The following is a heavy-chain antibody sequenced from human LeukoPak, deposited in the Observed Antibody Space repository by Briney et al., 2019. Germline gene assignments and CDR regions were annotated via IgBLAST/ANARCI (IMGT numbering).Heavy chain of an antibody. V-gene: IGHV4-59*08. CDR3: ARHGRSYFDY. Sequence: SETLSLTCTVSGGSISSYYWSWIRQPPGKGLEWIGYIYYSGSTNYNPSLKSRVTISVDTSKNQFSLKLSPVTAADTAVYYCARHGRSYFDYWGQGTLVTVSS. J-gene: IGHJ4*02. CDR1: GGSISSYY. CDR2: IYYSGST.